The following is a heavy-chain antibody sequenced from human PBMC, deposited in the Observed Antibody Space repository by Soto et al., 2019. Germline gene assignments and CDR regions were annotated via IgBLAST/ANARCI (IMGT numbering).Heavy chain of an antibody. CDR1: GYSFTSYW. CDR3: ARFTPSTYDSSGYWGDAFDI. CDR2: IYPGDSDT. D-gene: IGHD3-22*01. V-gene: IGHV5-51*01. Sequence: GESLKISCKGSGYSFTSYWIGWVRQMPGKGLEWMGIIYPGDSDTRYSPSFQGQVTISADKTMSTAYLQWSSLKASDTAMYYCARFTPSTYDSSGYWGDAFDIWGQGTMVTASS. J-gene: IGHJ3*02.